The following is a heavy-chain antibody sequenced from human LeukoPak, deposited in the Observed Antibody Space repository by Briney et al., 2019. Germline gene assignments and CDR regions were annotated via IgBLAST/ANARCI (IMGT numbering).Heavy chain of an antibody. V-gene: IGHV3-20*04. D-gene: IGHD4-17*01. CDR1: GFTFDDFG. Sequence: PGGSQRLSCAASGFTFDDFGMNWVRQSPGKGLEWVSGVGSNGGSTAYADSVKGRFTISRDTANHSLYLQMNRLRAEDTAFYYCARDYRDYLGYHFDYWGQGTLVTVSS. CDR3: ARDYRDYLGYHFDY. J-gene: IGHJ4*02. CDR2: VGSNGGST.